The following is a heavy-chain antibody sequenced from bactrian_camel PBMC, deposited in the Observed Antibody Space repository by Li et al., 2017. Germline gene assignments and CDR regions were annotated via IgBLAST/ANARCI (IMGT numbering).Heavy chain of an antibody. CDR2: ILKTGTTT. J-gene: IGHJ4*01. Sequence: VQLVESGGGLVQPGGSLRLSCAASGFTFSRAAMSWVRQAPGKGLEWVSTILKTGTTTRYSDSVKGRFIISRDDAKNTLFLQLNRLEFEDTAMYYCASDYGTTYYGQGTQVTVS. V-gene: IGHV3S42*01. CDR1: GFTFSRAA. D-gene: IGHD1*01.